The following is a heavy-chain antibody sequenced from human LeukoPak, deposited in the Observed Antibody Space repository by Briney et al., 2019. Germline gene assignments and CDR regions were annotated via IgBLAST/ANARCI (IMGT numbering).Heavy chain of an antibody. Sequence: ASVKVSCKTSGYTFTDYNMHWVRQAPGQGLEWMGWINPNSGGTNYAQKFQGRVTMTRDTSIGTAYMELSRPRSDDTAMYYCARTGRNWNNFDYWGQGTLVAVSS. CDR2: INPNSGGT. CDR1: GYTFTDYN. CDR3: ARTGRNWNNFDY. V-gene: IGHV1-2*02. J-gene: IGHJ4*02. D-gene: IGHD1-20*01.